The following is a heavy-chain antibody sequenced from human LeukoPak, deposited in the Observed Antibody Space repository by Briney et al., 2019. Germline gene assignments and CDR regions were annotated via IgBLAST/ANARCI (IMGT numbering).Heavy chain of an antibody. CDR1: LDTPKASA. Sequence: ASVRVSCAESLDTPKASALCCVPQAPGQGLEWMGWISAYNGNTNYAQKLQGRVTMTTDTSTSTAYMELRSLRSDDTAVYYCGRSSSIGFDYWGQGTLVTVSS. J-gene: IGHJ4*02. CDR2: ISAYNGNT. CDR3: GRSSSIGFDY. V-gene: IGHV1-18*01. D-gene: IGHD6-13*01.